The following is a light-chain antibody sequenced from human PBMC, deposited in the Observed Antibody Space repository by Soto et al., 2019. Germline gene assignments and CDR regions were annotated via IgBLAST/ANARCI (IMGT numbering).Light chain of an antibody. Sequence: EIVLTQSPRPLALSPGERVTSYCTASESVNNNFLSWYQQKPGQAPRLLIYAASSGATGIPDRFSGSGSGTDFTLTINRLETEDFVVYYCKYYGNSRITFGQGTRLEIK. CDR2: AAS. J-gene: IGKJ5*01. CDR1: ESVNNNF. V-gene: IGKV3-20*01. CDR3: KYYGNSRIT.